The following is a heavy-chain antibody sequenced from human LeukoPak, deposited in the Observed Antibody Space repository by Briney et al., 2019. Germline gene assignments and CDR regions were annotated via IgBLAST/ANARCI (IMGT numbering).Heavy chain of an antibody. CDR1: GGSISSSSYY. J-gene: IGHJ6*02. V-gene: IGHV4-39*07. CDR3: ARLSAPYDFWSGYLVHGMDV. Sequence: SETLSLTCTVSGGSISSSSYYWGWIRQPPGKGLEWIGSIYYSGSTNYNPSLKSRVTISVDTSKNQFSLKLSSATAADTAVYYCARLSAPYDFWSGYLVHGMDVWGQGTTVTVSS. CDR2: IYYSGST. D-gene: IGHD3-3*01.